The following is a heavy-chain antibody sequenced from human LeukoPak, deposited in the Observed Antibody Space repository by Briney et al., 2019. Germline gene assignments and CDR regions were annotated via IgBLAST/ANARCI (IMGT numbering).Heavy chain of an antibody. J-gene: IGHJ4*02. CDR3: ARVLRGFWSGYYTDSLFDY. CDR2: IYYSGST. V-gene: IGHV4-59*01. CDR1: GGSISSYY. D-gene: IGHD3-3*01. Sequence: SETLFLTCTVSGGSISSYYWSWIRQPPGKGLEWIGYIYYSGSTNYNPSLKSRVTISVDTSKNQFSLKLSSVTAADTAVYYCARVLRGFWSGYYTDSLFDYWGQGTLVTVSS.